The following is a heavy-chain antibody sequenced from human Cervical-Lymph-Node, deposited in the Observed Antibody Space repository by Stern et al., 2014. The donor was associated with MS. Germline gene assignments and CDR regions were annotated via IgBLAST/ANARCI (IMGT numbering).Heavy chain of an antibody. Sequence: EVQLVESGGGLVQPGGSLRLSCAASGFTFSSYWMHWVRQTPGKGLVWVSRINSDGSVTRYADSVKGRFTISRDNAKNTLYLQINSLRAEDTALYYCARTGESYSLGYWGQGTLVTVSS. J-gene: IGHJ4*02. D-gene: IGHD1-26*01. CDR3: ARTGESYSLGY. CDR2: INSDGSVT. CDR1: GFTFSSYW. V-gene: IGHV3-74*02.